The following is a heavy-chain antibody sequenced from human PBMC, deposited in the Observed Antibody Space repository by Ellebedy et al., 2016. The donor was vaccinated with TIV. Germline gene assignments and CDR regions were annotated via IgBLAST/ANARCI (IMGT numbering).Heavy chain of an antibody. CDR2: INPGDGTT. J-gene: IGHJ4*02. CDR3: SRDEPGGRHYGSGSPGY. Sequence: AASVKVSCKASGYTFTTYYFHWVRQAPGQGLEWMGIINPGDGTTNYAQNFQGRVTMTRDTSTSTVYMELNSLRSDDTAVYYCSRDEPGGRHYGSGSPGYWGQGTLVMVSS. V-gene: IGHV1-46*01. D-gene: IGHD3-10*01. CDR1: GYTFTTYY.